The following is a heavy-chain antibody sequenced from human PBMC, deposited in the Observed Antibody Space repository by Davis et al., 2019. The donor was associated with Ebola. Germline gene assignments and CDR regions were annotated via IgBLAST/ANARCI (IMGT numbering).Heavy chain of an antibody. V-gene: IGHV3-73*01. CDR3: ARVAVADLVDY. Sequence: GGSLRLSCAASGFTFSGSAMHWVRQASGKGLEWVGRIRSKANSYATAYATSVKGRFTISRDDSKNTLYLQMNSLRAEDTAVYYCARVAVADLVDYWGQGTLVTVSS. CDR2: IRSKANSYAT. D-gene: IGHD6-19*01. J-gene: IGHJ4*02. CDR1: GFTFSGSA.